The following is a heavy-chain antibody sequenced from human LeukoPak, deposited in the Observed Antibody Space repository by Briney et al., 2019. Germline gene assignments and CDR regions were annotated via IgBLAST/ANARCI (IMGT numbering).Heavy chain of an antibody. D-gene: IGHD1-7*01. V-gene: IGHV3-48*01. CDR3: ARMLGTGTTFFYYYYMDV. CDR1: GFTFSSYS. Sequence: GGSLRLSCAASGFTFSSYSMNWVRQAPGKGLEWVSYISSSSSTIYYADSVKGRFTISRDNVKNSLYLQMNSLRAEDTAVYYCARMLGTGTTFFYYYYMDVWGKGTTVTVSS. CDR2: ISSSSSTI. J-gene: IGHJ6*03.